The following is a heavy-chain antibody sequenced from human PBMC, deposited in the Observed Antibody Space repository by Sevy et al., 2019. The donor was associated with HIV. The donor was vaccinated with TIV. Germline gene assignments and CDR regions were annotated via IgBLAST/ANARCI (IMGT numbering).Heavy chain of an antibody. D-gene: IGHD3-22*01. Sequence: GGSLRLSCAASGFTFSSYAMSWVRQAPGKGLEWVSAISGSGGSTYCADSVKGRFTISRDNSKNTLYLQMNSLRAEDTAVYYCAKDVYYDTSGYYYEGGPFDYWGQGTLVTVSS. CDR2: ISGSGGST. J-gene: IGHJ4*02. CDR3: AKDVYYDTSGYYYEGGPFDY. V-gene: IGHV3-23*01. CDR1: GFTFSSYA.